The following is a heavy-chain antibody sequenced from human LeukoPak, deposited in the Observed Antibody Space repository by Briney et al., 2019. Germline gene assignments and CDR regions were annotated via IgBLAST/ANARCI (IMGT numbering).Heavy chain of an antibody. J-gene: IGHJ4*02. CDR3: AREGRVAGIIFDY. Sequence: GGTLRLSCEASGFTFSTYGMSWVRQAPGKGLEWVSAIRGSGGSTYYADSVKGRFTISRDNANHSLYLQMNSLRAEDTAVYYCAREGRVAGIIFDYWGQGTLVTVSS. CDR1: GFTFSTYG. D-gene: IGHD6-19*01. CDR2: IRGSGGST. V-gene: IGHV3-23*01.